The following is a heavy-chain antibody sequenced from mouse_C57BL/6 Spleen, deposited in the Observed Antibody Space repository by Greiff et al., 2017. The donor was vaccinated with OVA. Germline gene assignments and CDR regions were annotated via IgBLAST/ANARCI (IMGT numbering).Heavy chain of an antibody. CDR1: GYSFTDYN. D-gene: IGHD2-4*01. CDR2: INPNYGTT. Sequence: EVKLMESGPELVKPGASVKISCKASGYSFTDYNMNWVKQSNGKSLEWIGVINPNYGTTSYNQKFKGKATLTVDQSYSTAYMQLNRLTSEDSAVYYCVQYDYDGTRFAYWGQGTLVTVSA. V-gene: IGHV1-39*01. J-gene: IGHJ3*01. CDR3: VQYDYDGTRFAY.